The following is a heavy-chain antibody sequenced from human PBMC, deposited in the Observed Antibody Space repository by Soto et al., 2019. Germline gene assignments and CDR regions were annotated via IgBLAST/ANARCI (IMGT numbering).Heavy chain of an antibody. V-gene: IGHV3-48*04. CDR2: IGGGTEAT. CDR1: GFTLSRDS. J-gene: IGHJ6*01. D-gene: IGHD4-4*01. Sequence: GSLRLSCAASGFTLSRDSVHWVRQAPGKGLEWVAFIGGGTEATRYADSVKGRFAISRDSAKNSLYLQMNGLRAEDTAVYYCAKDQAVATYYYYGMDVWGQGATVTVSS. CDR3: AKDQAVATYYYYGMDV.